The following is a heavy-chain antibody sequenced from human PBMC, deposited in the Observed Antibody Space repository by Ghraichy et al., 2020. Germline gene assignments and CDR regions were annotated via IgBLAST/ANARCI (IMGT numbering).Heavy chain of an antibody. V-gene: IGHV1-69*06. CDR1: GGTFSSYA. D-gene: IGHD2-2*01. CDR2: IIPIFGTA. CDR3: ARAGYCSSTSCPGNYGMDV. Sequence: SVKVSCKASGGTFSSYAISWVRQAPGQGLEWMGGIIPIFGTANYAQKFQGRVTITADKSTSTAYMELSSLRSEDTAVYYCARAGYCSSTSCPGNYGMDVWRQGTTLTVSS. J-gene: IGHJ6*02.